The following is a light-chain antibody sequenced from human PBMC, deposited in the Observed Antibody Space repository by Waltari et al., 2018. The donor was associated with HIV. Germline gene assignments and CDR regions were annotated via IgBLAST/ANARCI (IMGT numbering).Light chain of an antibody. J-gene: IGKJ1*01. V-gene: IGKV4-1*01. CDR1: LSHQSATEDRHY. CDR2: WAF. CDR3: HKYYTAPCA. Sequence: DVVVTQSPESLAVSVGEPATLNCWSSLSHQSATEDRHYLAWYQQRGGQRPNLLIYWAFTRASGVPDRFSGSGAGTDFTHTISRLQAEDVAVYCCHKYYTAPCAFGQGTKVEIK.